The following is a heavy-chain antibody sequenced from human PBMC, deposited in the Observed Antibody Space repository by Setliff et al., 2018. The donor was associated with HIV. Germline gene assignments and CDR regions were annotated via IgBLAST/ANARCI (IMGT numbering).Heavy chain of an antibody. D-gene: IGHD7-27*01. Sequence: PSETLSLTCTVSGGSISSGSYYWSWIRQPAGKGLEWIGHIYTSGSTNYNPSLKSRVSMSIDTSKNHFSLRLTSVTAADTAVYYCARDLPELTGRSFDPWGQGIQVTVSS. CDR1: GGSISSGSYY. CDR2: IYTSGST. V-gene: IGHV4-61*09. CDR3: ARDLPELTGRSFDP. J-gene: IGHJ5*02.